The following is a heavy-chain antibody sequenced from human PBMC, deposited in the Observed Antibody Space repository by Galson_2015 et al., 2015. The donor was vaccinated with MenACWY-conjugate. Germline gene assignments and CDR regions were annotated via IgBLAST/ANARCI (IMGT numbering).Heavy chain of an antibody. V-gene: IGHV4-4*02. D-gene: IGHD2-15*01. CDR2: IYHSGST. CDR3: ASRGSSGRCLRYCWFDS. CDR1: GGSISSSNW. Sequence: SEPLSLTCAVSGGSISSSNWWSWVRQPPGKGLEWIGEIYHSGSTNYNPSLKSRATISVDKSKNQFSLRLSSVTAADTAVYYCASRGSSGRCLRYCWFDSWGQGTLVTVSS. J-gene: IGHJ5*01.